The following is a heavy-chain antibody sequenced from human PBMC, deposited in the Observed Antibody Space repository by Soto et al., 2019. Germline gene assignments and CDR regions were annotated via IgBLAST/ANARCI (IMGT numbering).Heavy chain of an antibody. CDR2: IFTRDYET. D-gene: IGHD3-9*01. CDR1: GPPVNNQL. Sequence: SLKVSRNRAGPPVNNQLGGWVRQTPGKALEWMGLIFTRDYETTTSPSFQGHVSFSVDNSINTVYLQWTSLKTTEAGIYFCARGYFDAGPGSDLWGQGTLVTVSS. CDR3: ARGYFDAGPGSDL. V-gene: IGHV5-51*01. J-gene: IGHJ5*02.